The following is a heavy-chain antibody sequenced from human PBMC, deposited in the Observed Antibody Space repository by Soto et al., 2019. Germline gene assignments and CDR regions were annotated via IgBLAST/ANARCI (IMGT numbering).Heavy chain of an antibody. Sequence: GGSLRLSCSVSGFTFRSYAIHWVRQAPGKGLEFVSAISNDGDNIHYADSAKGRFTISRDNSKNTVFLQMSSLSAEDTAVYYCVKVDSSTSSWYPHYFDYWGQGTLVTVSS. D-gene: IGHD6-13*01. CDR2: ISNDGDNI. CDR1: GFTFRSYA. J-gene: IGHJ4*02. CDR3: VKVDSSTSSWYPHYFDY. V-gene: IGHV3-64D*06.